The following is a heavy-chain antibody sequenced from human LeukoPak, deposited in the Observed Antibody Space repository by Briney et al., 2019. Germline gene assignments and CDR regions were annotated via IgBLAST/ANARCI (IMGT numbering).Heavy chain of an antibody. V-gene: IGHV3-74*01. CDR2: IKSDGST. J-gene: IGHJ1*01. Sequence: GGSLRLSCAASGFTFSSYWMHWVRQAPGKGLVWVSRIKSDGSTNYADSVKGRFTISRDNAKNAVSLQMNSLRAEDTGVYFCARAPSEIGGYYPEYFRHWGQGTLVTVSS. CDR1: GFTFSSYW. CDR3: ARAPSEIGGYYPEYFRH. D-gene: IGHD3-22*01.